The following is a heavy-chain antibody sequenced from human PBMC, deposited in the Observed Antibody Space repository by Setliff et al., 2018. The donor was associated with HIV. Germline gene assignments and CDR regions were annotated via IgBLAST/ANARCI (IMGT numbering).Heavy chain of an antibody. CDR1: GYTFTNYY. Sequence: ASVKVSCKASGYTFTNYYVHWVRQAPGQGLEWMGIINPSGGNAGYAQKFQGRVAMTRDTSTSTVYVELSSLRSDDTAMYFCARDRFWSSYYTEGHYFYAMDAWGQGTTVTVSS. CDR2: INPSGGNA. CDR3: ARDRFWSSYYTEGHYFYAMDA. V-gene: IGHV1-46*01. D-gene: IGHD3-3*01. J-gene: IGHJ6*02.